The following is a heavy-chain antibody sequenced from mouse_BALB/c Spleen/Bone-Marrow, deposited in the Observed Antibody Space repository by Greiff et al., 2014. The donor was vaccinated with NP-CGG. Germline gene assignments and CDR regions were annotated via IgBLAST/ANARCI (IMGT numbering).Heavy chain of an antibody. D-gene: IGHD2-2*01. J-gene: IGHJ4*01. Sequence: SGAELVRPGASVTLSCKASGYKFTDYEMHWVKQTPMHGLEWIGSIDPETGGTAYNQNFKGKATLTADRSSTTAYMELRSLTSEDSAVYYCTREGIYFGYDVPMDYWGQGTSVTVSS. CDR2: IDPETGGT. CDR3: TREGIYFGYDVPMDY. V-gene: IGHV1-15*01. CDR1: GYKFTDYE.